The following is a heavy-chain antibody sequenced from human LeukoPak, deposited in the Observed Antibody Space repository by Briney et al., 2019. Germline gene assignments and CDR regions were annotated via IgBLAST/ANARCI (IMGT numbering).Heavy chain of an antibody. J-gene: IGHJ4*02. CDR3: AKDSGGFDY. Sequence: PEGSLRLSCAASGFTFDDYAMHWVRQAPGKGLEWVSGISWNSGSIGYADSVKGRFTISRDNAKNSLYLQMNSLRAEDTALYYCAKDSGGFDYWGQGTLVTVSS. CDR1: GFTFDDYA. CDR2: ISWNSGSI. D-gene: IGHD3-10*01. V-gene: IGHV3-9*01.